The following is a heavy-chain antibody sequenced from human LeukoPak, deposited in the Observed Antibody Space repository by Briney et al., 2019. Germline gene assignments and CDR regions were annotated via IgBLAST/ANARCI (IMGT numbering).Heavy chain of an antibody. CDR1: GYSISSGYY. J-gene: IGHJ5*02. Sequence: PSETLPLTCTVSGYSISSGYYWGWIRQPPGKGLEWIGSIYHGGSTYYNPSLKSRVTISVDTSKNQFSLKLSSVTAADTAVYYCASRSAIPNTMVREGNWFDPWGQGTLVTVSS. CDR3: ASRSAIPNTMVREGNWFDP. D-gene: IGHD3-10*01. V-gene: IGHV4-38-2*02. CDR2: IYHGGST.